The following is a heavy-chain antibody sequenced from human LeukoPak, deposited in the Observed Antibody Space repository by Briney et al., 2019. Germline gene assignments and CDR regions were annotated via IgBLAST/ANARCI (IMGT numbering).Heavy chain of an antibody. J-gene: IGHJ3*02. Sequence: PGGSLRLSCAASGFTFSTYAMHWVRQAPGKGLEYVSGIGSHGYSTYYAHSVKGRFTISRDNSKNTLYLQMGSLRAEDMAVYYCARDDYGVVGGAFDIWGQGTMVTVSS. V-gene: IGHV3-64*01. CDR3: ARDDYGVVGGAFDI. D-gene: IGHD4-17*01. CDR2: IGSHGYST. CDR1: GFTFSTYA.